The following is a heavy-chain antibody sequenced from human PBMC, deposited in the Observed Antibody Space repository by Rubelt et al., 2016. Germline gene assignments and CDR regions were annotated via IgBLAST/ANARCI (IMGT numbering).Heavy chain of an antibody. Sequence: QVQLQESGPGLVKPSETLSLTCTVSGYSISSGYYWGWIRQPPGKGLEWIGSIYHIGSTYYNPSLKCRVTISGDTSKNQFSLKLSSVTAADTAVYYCAREGGIQLWDDYWGQGTLVTVSS. D-gene: IGHD5-18*01. CDR3: AREGGIQLWDDY. V-gene: IGHV4-38-2*02. J-gene: IGHJ4*02. CDR1: GYSISSGYY. CDR2: IYHIGST.